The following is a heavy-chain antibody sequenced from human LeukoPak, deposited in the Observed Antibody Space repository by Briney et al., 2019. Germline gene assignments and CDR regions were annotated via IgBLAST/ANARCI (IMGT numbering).Heavy chain of an antibody. CDR1: GGSISRYY. J-gene: IGHJ4*02. CDR2: IYYSGST. V-gene: IGHV4-59*01. CDR3: ARDGVLGGLFVWDY. D-gene: IGHD3-16*01. Sequence: PFETLSVTRTVSGGSISRYYWSWIRQPPGKGLEWIGYIYYSGSTNYNPSLKSRVTISVDTSKNQFSLKLSSVTAADTAVYYCARDGVLGGLFVWDYWGQGILVADSS.